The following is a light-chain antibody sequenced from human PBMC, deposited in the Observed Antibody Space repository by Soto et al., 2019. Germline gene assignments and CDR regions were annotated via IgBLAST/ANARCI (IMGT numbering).Light chain of an antibody. Sequence: EIVLTQSPATLSLSPGERATLSCRASQSVRNFLAWYQQKPGQAPRLLIYDASNRATGIPARFSGSGSGTDFTLTIRSLEPEDFAVYYCQQYDDSPGTFGQGTKVDIK. CDR1: QSVRNF. J-gene: IGKJ1*01. V-gene: IGKV3-11*01. CDR3: QQYDDSPGT. CDR2: DAS.